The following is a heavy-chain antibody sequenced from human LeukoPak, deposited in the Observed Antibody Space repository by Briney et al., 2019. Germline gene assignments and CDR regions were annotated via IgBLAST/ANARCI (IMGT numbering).Heavy chain of an antibody. CDR3: ARDAFSGGNYFFDY. CDR2: IYHSGST. Sequence: SETLSLTCTVSGGSISSYYWSWIRQPPGKGLEWIGYIYHSGSTNYNPSLKSRVTISVDTSKNQFSLKLSSVTAADTAVYYCARDAFSGGNYFFDYWGQGTLVTASS. J-gene: IGHJ4*02. CDR1: GGSISSYY. D-gene: IGHD2-15*01. V-gene: IGHV4-59*01.